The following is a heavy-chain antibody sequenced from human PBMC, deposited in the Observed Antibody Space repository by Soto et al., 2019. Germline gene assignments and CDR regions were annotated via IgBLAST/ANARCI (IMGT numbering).Heavy chain of an antibody. CDR3: ARDSEGTAAVLFYYGMDV. CDR2: TYYRSKWYN. Sequence: PSQTRSLTCAIPGDSVSSNSAAWNWIRQSPSRGLEWLGRTYYRSKWYNDYAVSVKSRITINPDTSKNQFSLQLNSVTPEDTAVYYCARDSEGTAAVLFYYGMDVWGEGTTVTVSS. D-gene: IGHD6-13*01. CDR1: GDSVSSNSAA. J-gene: IGHJ6*04. V-gene: IGHV6-1*01.